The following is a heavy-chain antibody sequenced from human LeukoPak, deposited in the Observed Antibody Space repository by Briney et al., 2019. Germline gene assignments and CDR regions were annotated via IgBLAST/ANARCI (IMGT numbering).Heavy chain of an antibody. Sequence: PGGSLRLSCAASGFTFSSYWMHWVRQAPGQGLVWVSRINSDGSSTSYADSVKGRFTISRDNSKNTLYLQMNSLRAEDTAVYYCAKYHLYDSSGYYAISLYYYYYYMDVWGKGTTVTISS. D-gene: IGHD3-22*01. CDR3: AKYHLYDSSGYYAISLYYYYYYMDV. CDR2: INSDGSST. CDR1: GFTFSSYW. V-gene: IGHV3-74*01. J-gene: IGHJ6*03.